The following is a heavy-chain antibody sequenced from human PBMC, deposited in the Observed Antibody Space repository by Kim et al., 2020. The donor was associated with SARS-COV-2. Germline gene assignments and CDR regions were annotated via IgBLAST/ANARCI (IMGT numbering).Heavy chain of an antibody. J-gene: IGHJ4*02. V-gene: IGHV1-24*01. CDR3: ATLYDSRT. D-gene: IGHD3-22*01. CDR2: EDGET. Sequence: EDGETNYPQKIQGRVTMTEDTSTDTAYMELSSLRSEDTAVYYCATLYDSRTWGQGSLVTVSS.